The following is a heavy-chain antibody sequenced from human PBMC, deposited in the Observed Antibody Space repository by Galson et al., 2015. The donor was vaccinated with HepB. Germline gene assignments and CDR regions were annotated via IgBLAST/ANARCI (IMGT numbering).Heavy chain of an antibody. D-gene: IGHD3-10*01. CDR2: VYYSGST. CDR1: GGSVSHYY. V-gene: IGHV4-59*02. J-gene: IGHJ5*02. Sequence: SETLSLTCTVFGGSVSHYYWSWIRQSPGKGLEWIGYVYYSGSTTYNPSLRRRVTISIDTSNNRFSLNLISVTAADTAVYYCARENNYDGAGTFDPWGQGILFTVSS. CDR3: ARENNYDGAGTFDP.